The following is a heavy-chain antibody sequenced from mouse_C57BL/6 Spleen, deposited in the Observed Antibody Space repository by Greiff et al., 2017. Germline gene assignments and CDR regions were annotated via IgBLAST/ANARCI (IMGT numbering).Heavy chain of an antibody. V-gene: IGHV5-9-1*02. D-gene: IGHD2-1*01. CDR2: ISSGGDYI. CDR1: GFTFSSYA. CDR3: TRGGYGNYGDY. J-gene: IGHJ2*01. Sequence: EVMLVESGEGLVKPGGSLKLSCAASGFTFSSYAMSWVRQTPEKRLEWVAYISSGGDYIYYADTVKGRFTISRDNARNTLYLQMSSLKSEDTAMYYCTRGGYGNYGDYWGQGTTLTVSS.